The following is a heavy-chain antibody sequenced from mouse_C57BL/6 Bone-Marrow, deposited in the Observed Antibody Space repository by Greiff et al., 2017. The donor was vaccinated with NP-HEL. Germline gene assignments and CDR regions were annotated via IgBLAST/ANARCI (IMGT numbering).Heavy chain of an antibody. D-gene: IGHD1-1*01. CDR2: SRNKANDYTT. Sequence: EVKLMESGGGLVQSGRSLRLSCATSGFTFSDFYMEWVRQAPGKGLEWIAASRNKANDYTTEYSASVKGRFIVSRDTSQSILYLQMNALRAEDTAIYYCARDDYGSSYLAYWGQGTLVTVSA. J-gene: IGHJ3*01. V-gene: IGHV7-1*01. CDR3: ARDDYGSSYLAY. CDR1: GFTFSDFY.